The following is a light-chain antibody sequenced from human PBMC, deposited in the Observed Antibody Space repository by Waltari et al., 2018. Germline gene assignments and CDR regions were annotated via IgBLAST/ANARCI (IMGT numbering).Light chain of an antibody. CDR3: AAWDDSLRV. J-gene: IGLJ2*01. V-gene: IGLV1-44*01. CDR2: SKN. Sequence: QSVLTQPPSASGTAGQRVTISCSGSSSNHGSNTVNWYQQPPGTSPKLHIYSKNQRPSGYPHRFSGSKSGTSASLAISGLQCEDEADDYCAAWDDSLRVFGGGTKLTVL. CDR1: SSNHGSNT.